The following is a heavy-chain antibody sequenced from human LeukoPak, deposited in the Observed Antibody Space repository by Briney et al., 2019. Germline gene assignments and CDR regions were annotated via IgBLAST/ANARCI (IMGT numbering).Heavy chain of an antibody. CDR1: GLTLSSYW. Sequence: PGGSLRLFRAASGLTLSSYWLHWVRQAPRKELLWVSRINSDRSSTSYAESVKGRFTISRDNAKDTVYLRMNSLTAEDTAVYYCARVPDEIDSGGQARIVTASS. V-gene: IGHV3-74*01. CDR3: ARVPDEIDS. J-gene: IGHJ3*02. D-gene: IGHD1-14*01. CDR2: INSDRSST.